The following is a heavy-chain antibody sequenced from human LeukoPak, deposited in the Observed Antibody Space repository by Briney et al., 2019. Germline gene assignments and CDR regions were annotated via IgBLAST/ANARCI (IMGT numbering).Heavy chain of an antibody. CDR1: GYTFTSNY. CDR3: ARDQEGFDY. V-gene: IGHV1-46*01. CDR2: IYPRDGST. Sequence: ASVKVSCKASGYTFTSNYIHWVRQAPGQGLEWMGMIYPRDGSTSYAQKFQGRVTVTRDTSTSTVHMELSGQRSEDTAVYYCARDQEGFDYWGQGTLVTVSS. J-gene: IGHJ4*02.